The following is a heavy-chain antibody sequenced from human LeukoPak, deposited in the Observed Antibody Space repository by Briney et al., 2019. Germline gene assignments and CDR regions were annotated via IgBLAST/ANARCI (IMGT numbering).Heavy chain of an antibody. J-gene: IGHJ3*02. CDR2: ISYSGGT. Sequence: SETLSLTCTVSGASISSSSYYWGWIRQPPGKGLEWIGSISYSGGTYFNPSLKSRLTISVDTSKNQLLLNLSSVTAEDTAVYYCARPLPRTVVNFDAIDIWGQGTMVTVSS. CDR3: ARPLPRTVVNFDAIDI. V-gene: IGHV4-39*01. D-gene: IGHD2-15*01. CDR1: GASISSSSYY.